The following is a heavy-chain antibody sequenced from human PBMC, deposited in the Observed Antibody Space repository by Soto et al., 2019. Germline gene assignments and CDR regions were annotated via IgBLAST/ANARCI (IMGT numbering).Heavy chain of an antibody. J-gene: IGHJ6*02. D-gene: IGHD5-18*01. CDR3: ARDKREYSYRYFRTLRYGMEV. Sequence: PGGSLRLSCAASGFTFSDYYMSWIRQAPGKGLEWVSYISSSSSTIYYADPVKGRFTISRDNAKNSLYQQMNSLTAEDTAVYYYARDKREYSYRYFRTLRYGMEVWGQGTKVTVSS. V-gene: IGHV3-11*01. CDR1: GFTFSDYY. CDR2: ISSSSSTI.